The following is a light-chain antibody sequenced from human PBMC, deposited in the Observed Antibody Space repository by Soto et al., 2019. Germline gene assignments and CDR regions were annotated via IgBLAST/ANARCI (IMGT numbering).Light chain of an antibody. CDR3: SSYTRSSTSYV. CDR2: EVS. CDR1: SSDVGGYNY. Sequence: QSALTQPASVSGSPGQSITISCTGTSSDVGGYNYVSWYQQHPGKAPKLMIYEVSNRPSRVSNRFSGSKSGNTASLTISGLQAEDEADIYCSSYTRSSTSYVFGTGTKVTVL. J-gene: IGLJ1*01. V-gene: IGLV2-14*01.